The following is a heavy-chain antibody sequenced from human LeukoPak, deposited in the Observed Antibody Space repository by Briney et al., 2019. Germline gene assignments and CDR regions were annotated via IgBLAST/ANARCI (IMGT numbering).Heavy chain of an antibody. Sequence: GGSLRLSCAASGFTFSSYGMHWVRQAPGKGLEWVAVIWYDGSNKYYADSVKGRFTISRDNAKNSLYLQMNSLRAEDTAVYYCARGPTRANSTDYWGQGALVTVSS. CDR3: ARGPTRANSTDY. D-gene: IGHD2/OR15-2a*01. J-gene: IGHJ4*02. CDR1: GFTFSSYG. V-gene: IGHV3-33*01. CDR2: IWYDGSNK.